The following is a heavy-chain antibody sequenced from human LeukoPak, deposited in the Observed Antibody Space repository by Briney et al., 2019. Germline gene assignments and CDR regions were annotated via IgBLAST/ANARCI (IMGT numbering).Heavy chain of an antibody. J-gene: IGHJ6*03. CDR1: GGSISSYY. V-gene: IGHV4-59*01. CDR3: ARVGSSSDYYYYMDV. CDR2: IYYSGST. Sequence: SETLSLTCTVSGGSISSYYWSWIRQPPGKGLEWIGYIYYSGSTNYNPSLKSRVTISVDTSKNQFPLKLSSVTAADTAVYYCARVGSSSDYYYYMDVWGKGTTVTVSS. D-gene: IGHD6-6*01.